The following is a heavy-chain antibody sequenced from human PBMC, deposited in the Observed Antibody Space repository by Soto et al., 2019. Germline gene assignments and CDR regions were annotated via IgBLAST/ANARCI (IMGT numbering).Heavy chain of an antibody. CDR1: GYSFTSYW. Sequence: KRGESLKISCKGSGYSFTSYWIGWVRQMPGKGLEWMGIIYPGDSDTRYSPSFQGQVTISADKSISTAYLQWSSLKASDTAMYYCARSEGYCSGGSCGPFLDNWFDPWGQGTLVTVSS. J-gene: IGHJ5*02. CDR2: IYPGDSDT. CDR3: ARSEGYCSGGSCGPFLDNWFDP. V-gene: IGHV5-51*01. D-gene: IGHD2-15*01.